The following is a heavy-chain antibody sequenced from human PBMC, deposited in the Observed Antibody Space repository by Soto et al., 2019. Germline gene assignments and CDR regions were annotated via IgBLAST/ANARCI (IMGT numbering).Heavy chain of an antibody. CDR2: IYYSGST. J-gene: IGHJ6*01. CDR1: GGSISSSSYY. D-gene: IGHD5-12*01. Sequence: SETLSLTCTVSGGSISSSSYYWGWIRQPPGKGLEWIGSIYYSGSTYYNPSLKSRVTISVDTSKNQFSLKLSSVTAADTAVYYCARHSDSGYASDYYYGMDVWGQGTTVT. V-gene: IGHV4-39*01. CDR3: ARHSDSGYASDYYYGMDV.